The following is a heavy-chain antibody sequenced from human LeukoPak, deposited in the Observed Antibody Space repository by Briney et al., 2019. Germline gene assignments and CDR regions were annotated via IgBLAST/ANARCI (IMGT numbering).Heavy chain of an antibody. D-gene: IGHD4-23*01. CDR1: GYSFTSFW. J-gene: IGHJ4*02. V-gene: IGHV5-51*01. CDR3: ARRNYGGTFDN. CDR2: IYPGDSDT. Sequence: GDSLKISCKGSGYSFTSFWIAWVRQMPGKGLEWMGIIYPGDSDTKYSPSFQGQVTISADKSISTAYLQWSSLKASDTAMYYCARRNYGGTFDNWGQGTLVTVSS.